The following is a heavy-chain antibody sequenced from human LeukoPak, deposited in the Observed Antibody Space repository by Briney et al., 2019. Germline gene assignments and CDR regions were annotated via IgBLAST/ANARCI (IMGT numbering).Heavy chain of an antibody. Sequence: GGSLRLSCAASGFTFSSYAMHWVRQAPGKGLEWVAVISYDGSNKYYADSVKGRFTISRDNSKNTLYLQMNSLRAEDTAVYYCARRNSGGYYGVDYWGQGTLVTVSS. D-gene: IGHD1-26*01. V-gene: IGHV3-30*01. CDR3: ARRNSGGYYGVDY. CDR1: GFTFSSYA. J-gene: IGHJ4*02. CDR2: ISYDGSNK.